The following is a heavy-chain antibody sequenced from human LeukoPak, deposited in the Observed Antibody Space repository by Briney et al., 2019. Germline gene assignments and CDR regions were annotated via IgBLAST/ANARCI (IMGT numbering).Heavy chain of an antibody. CDR3: ARDWRYCSGGSCFDAFDI. J-gene: IGHJ3*02. V-gene: IGHV1-2*02. CDR1: GYTFTGYY. Sequence: ASVKVSCKASGYTFTGYYMHWVRQAPGQGLEWMGWINPNSGGTNYAQKFQGRVTMTRDTSISTAYMELSRLRSDDTAVYYCARDWRYCSGGSCFDAFDIWGQGTMVTVSS. D-gene: IGHD2-15*01. CDR2: INPNSGGT.